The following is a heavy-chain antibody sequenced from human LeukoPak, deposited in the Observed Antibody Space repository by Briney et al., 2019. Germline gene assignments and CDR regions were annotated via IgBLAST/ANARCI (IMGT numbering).Heavy chain of an antibody. J-gene: IGHJ3*02. CDR2: ISGSGGST. Sequence: PGGSLRLSCAASGFTFSSYAMSWVRQAPGKGLEWVSAISGSGGSTYYGDSVKGRFTIYRDTSKITLYLQMKRLRAEDTAVYYCAKREVDAFDIWGQGTMVTVSS. CDR3: AKREVDAFDI. CDR1: GFTFSSYA. V-gene: IGHV3-23*01.